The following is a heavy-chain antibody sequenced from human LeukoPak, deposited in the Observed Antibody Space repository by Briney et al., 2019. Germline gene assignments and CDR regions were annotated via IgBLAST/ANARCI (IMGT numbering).Heavy chain of an antibody. CDR3: ARNSATYYYDSSGYSELGFDT. D-gene: IGHD3-22*01. V-gene: IGHV5-10-1*01. Sequence: GESLKISCKGSGYSFTSYWISWVRQMPGKGLEWMGRIDPSDSYTNYSPSFQGHVTISADKSISTAYLQWSSLRSEDTAVYYCARNSATYYYDSSGYSELGFDTWGQGTMVTVSS. CDR1: GYSFTSYW. J-gene: IGHJ3*02. CDR2: IDPSDSYT.